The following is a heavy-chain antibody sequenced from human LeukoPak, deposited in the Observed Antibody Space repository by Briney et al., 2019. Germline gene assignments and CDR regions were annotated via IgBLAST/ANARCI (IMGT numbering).Heavy chain of an antibody. J-gene: IGHJ3*02. V-gene: IGHV4-59*01. D-gene: IGHD6-13*01. CDR2: IYYSGST. Sequence: SETLSLTCTVSGGSISSYYWSWIRQPPGKGLEWIGYIYYSGSTNYNPSLKSRVTISVDTSKNQFSLKLSSVTAADTAAYYCARVGRAAAIWGQGTMVTVSS. CDR1: GGSISSYY. CDR3: ARVGRAAAI.